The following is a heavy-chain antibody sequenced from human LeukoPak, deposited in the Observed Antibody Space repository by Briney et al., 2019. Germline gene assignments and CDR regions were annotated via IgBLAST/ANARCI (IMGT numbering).Heavy chain of an antibody. CDR1: GFTFSSYV. CDR2: ISSDGGST. D-gene: IGHD3-10*01. V-gene: IGHV3-64*01. CDR3: ARDRYGSGGYPIYLDY. J-gene: IGHJ4*02. Sequence: GGSLRLSCAASGFTFSSYVMHWVRQAPGKGLEYVSAISSDGGSTYFANSVKDRFSISRDNSKNTLYLQMDSLRSEDMAVYYCARDRYGSGGYPIYLDYWGQGTQVIVSS.